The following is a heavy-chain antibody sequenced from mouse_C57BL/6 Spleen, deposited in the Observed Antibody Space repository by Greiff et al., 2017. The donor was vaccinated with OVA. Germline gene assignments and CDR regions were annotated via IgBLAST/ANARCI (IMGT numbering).Heavy chain of an antibody. CDR3: ARWDYGSSPWFAY. CDR1: GYTFTSYW. CDR2: IHPNSGST. Sequence: QVQLQQPGAELVKPGASVKLSCKASGYTFTSYWMHWVKQRPGQGLEWIGMIHPNSGSTNYNEKFKSKATLTVDKSSSTAYMQRSSLTSEDSAVYYCARWDYGSSPWFAYWGQGTLVTVSA. J-gene: IGHJ3*01. V-gene: IGHV1-64*01. D-gene: IGHD1-1*01.